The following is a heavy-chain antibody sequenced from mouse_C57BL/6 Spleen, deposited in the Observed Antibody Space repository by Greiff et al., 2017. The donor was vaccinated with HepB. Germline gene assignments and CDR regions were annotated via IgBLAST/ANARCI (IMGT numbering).Heavy chain of an antibody. CDR3: TRDGDVAWFAY. J-gene: IGHJ3*01. CDR1: GFTFSSYA. D-gene: IGHD2-3*01. V-gene: IGHV5-9-1*02. Sequence: EVHLVESGEGLVKPGGSLKLSCAASGFTFSSYAMSWVRQTPEKRLEWVAYISSGGDYIYYADTVKGRFTISRDNARNTLYLQMSSLKSEDTAMYYCTRDGDVAWFAYWGQGTLVTVSA. CDR2: ISSGGDYI.